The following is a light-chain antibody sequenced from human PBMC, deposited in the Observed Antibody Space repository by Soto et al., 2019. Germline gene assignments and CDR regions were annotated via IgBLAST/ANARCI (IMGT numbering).Light chain of an antibody. V-gene: IGKV2-30*01. J-gene: IGKJ5*01. CDR1: QSLVYSDGNIY. Sequence: DVVLTQSPLSLPVTLGQPASISCRSTQSLVYSDGNIYLNWFQQRPGQSPRRLIYKVSNRDSVVPDRFSGSGSGTDFTLKISRVEAEDVGVYYCMQGTHLPPITFGQGTRLEIK. CDR3: MQGTHLPPIT. CDR2: KVS.